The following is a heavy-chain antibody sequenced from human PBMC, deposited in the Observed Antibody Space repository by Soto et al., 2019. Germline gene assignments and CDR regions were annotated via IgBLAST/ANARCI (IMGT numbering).Heavy chain of an antibody. Sequence: GGSLRLSCAGAGFIFSNAWLNGVGQAPGTGLEWVGRIKSKALGGTTDFAAPVRGRFAITRDDSRNMAYMQMNTLNTEDTAVYFCTTDSKIPLLAGRIDYRDPGTLVTDS. CDR2: IKSKALGGTT. J-gene: IGHJ4*01. D-gene: IGHD2-15*01. CDR1: GFIFSNAW. CDR3: TTDSKIPLLAGRIDY. V-gene: IGHV3-15*07.